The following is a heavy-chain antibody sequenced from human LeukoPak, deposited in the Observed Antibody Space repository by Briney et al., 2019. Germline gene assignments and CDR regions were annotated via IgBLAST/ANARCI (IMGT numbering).Heavy chain of an antibody. CDR3: AKSQRGYYPRRTYYYYMDV. V-gene: IGHV1-46*01. CDR1: GYTFTSHF. Sequence: ASVKVSCKASGYTFTSHFMHWVRQAPGQGLEWMGIINPRGGSTSYTQKFQGRVTMTRDTSTSTVYMELSSLRSEDTAVYYCAKSQRGYYPRRTYYYYMDVWGKGTTVTVSS. CDR2: INPRGGST. D-gene: IGHD1-26*01. J-gene: IGHJ6*03.